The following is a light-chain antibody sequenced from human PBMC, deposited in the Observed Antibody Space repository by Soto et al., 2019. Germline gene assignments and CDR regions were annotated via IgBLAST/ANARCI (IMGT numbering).Light chain of an antibody. CDR3: QQFNTYPIT. J-gene: IGKJ5*01. Sequence: AIQLTQSPSSLSASVGDRVTITCRAGQDIRGALAWYQQKPGKAPKLLIFDVSTLQSGVPSRFSGSGSGTDFTLTISSLQPEDFGTYYCQQFNTYPITFGQGTRLEIK. V-gene: IGKV1-13*02. CDR2: DVS. CDR1: QDIRGA.